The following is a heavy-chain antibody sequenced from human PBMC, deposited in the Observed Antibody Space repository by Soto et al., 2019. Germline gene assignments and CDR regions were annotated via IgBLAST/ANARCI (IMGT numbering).Heavy chain of an antibody. CDR3: AKDSSSWIQLWLNAFDI. Sequence: PGGSLRLSCAASGFTFSSYSMNWVRQAPVKGLEWVSAIGGSGGSTYYADSVKGRFTISRDNSKNTLYLQMNSLRAEDTAVYYCAKDSSSWIQLWLNAFDIWGQGTMVTV. CDR1: GFTFSSYS. CDR2: IGGSGGST. J-gene: IGHJ3*02. V-gene: IGHV3-23*01. D-gene: IGHD5-18*01.